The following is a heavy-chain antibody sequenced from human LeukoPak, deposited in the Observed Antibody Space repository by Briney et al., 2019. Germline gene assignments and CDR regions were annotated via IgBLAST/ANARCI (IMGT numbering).Heavy chain of an antibody. Sequence: SETLSLTCSVYDCSINGYYWNWIRRPPGKGLEWIGYIYYNGNTNYSPSLKSRVTMSVDTSKNLFSLKVSSVTAADTAVYYCARGRSNYYGMDVWGQGTTVTVSS. CDR3: ARGRSNYYGMDV. CDR2: IYYNGNT. J-gene: IGHJ6*02. D-gene: IGHD1-26*01. V-gene: IGHV4-59*01. CDR1: DCSINGYY.